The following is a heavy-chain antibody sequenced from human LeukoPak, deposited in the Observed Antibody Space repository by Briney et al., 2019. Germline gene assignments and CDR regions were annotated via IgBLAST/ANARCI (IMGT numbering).Heavy chain of an antibody. V-gene: IGHV1-69*13. CDR1: GGTFSSYA. CDR2: IIPIFGTA. D-gene: IGHD3-3*01. J-gene: IGHJ4*02. CDR3: ARDYGLRFLEWLLYY. Sequence: SVKVSCKASGGTFSSYAISWVRQVPGQGLEWMGGIIPIFGTANYAQKFQGRVTITADESTSTAYMELSSLRSEDTAVYYCARDYGLRFLEWLLYYWGQGTLVTVSS.